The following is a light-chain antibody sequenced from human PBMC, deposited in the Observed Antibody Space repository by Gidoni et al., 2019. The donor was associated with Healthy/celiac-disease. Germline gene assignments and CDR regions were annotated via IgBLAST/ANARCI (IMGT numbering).Light chain of an antibody. Sequence: EIVITQSPATLSVSPGERATLSCRASQSVSSNLAWYQQKPGQAPRLLIYGASTRATGIPARFSGSGSGTEFTLTISSLQSEDFAVYYCQQYSNWPPYTFGQXTKLEIK. J-gene: IGKJ2*01. V-gene: IGKV3-15*01. CDR1: QSVSSN. CDR2: GAS. CDR3: QQYSNWPPYT.